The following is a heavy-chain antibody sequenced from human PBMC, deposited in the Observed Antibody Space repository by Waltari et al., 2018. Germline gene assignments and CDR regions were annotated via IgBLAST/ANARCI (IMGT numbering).Heavy chain of an antibody. V-gene: IGHV4-38-2*01. CDR3: ARGPYYYDSSGYYGYFQH. CDR2: IYHSGST. D-gene: IGHD3-22*01. J-gene: IGHJ1*01. Sequence: QVQLQESGPGLVKPSETLSLTCAVPGYSISSGYYWGWIRQPPGKGLEWIGSIYHSGSTYYNPSLKSRVTISVDTSKNQFSLKLSSVTAADTAVYYCARGPYYYDSSGYYGYFQHWGQGTLVTVSS. CDR1: GYSISSGYY.